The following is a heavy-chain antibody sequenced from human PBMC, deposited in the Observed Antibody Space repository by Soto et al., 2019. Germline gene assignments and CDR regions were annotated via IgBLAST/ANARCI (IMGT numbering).Heavy chain of an antibody. Sequence: PSETLSLTCAVCGGSISSSNCWSWVRQPPGKGLEWIGEIYHSASTNYNPSLKSRVTISVDKSKNQFSLKLSSVTAADTAVYYCARWKAAAGQYGMDVLGQRITLAVCS. V-gene: IGHV4-4*02. J-gene: IGHJ6*02. D-gene: IGHD6-13*01. CDR3: ARWKAAAGQYGMDV. CDR2: IYHSAST. CDR1: GGSISSSNC.